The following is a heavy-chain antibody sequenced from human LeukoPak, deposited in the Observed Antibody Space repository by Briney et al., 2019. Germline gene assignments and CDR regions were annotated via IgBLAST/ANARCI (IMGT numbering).Heavy chain of an antibody. Sequence: GGSLRLSCAASGFTFSSYAMHWVRQAPGKGLEWVAVISYDGSNKYYADSVKGRFTISRDNSKNTLYLQMNSLRAEDTAVYYCARGYGDYSDAFDIWGQGTMVTVSS. D-gene: IGHD4-17*01. CDR1: GFTFSSYA. CDR2: ISYDGSNK. J-gene: IGHJ3*02. CDR3: ARGYGDYSDAFDI. V-gene: IGHV3-30*04.